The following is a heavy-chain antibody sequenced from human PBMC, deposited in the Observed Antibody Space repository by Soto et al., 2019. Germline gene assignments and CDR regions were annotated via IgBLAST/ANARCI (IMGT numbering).Heavy chain of an antibody. CDR3: ARRVRGAQFGVSGSMDV. CDR2: IYYSGST. V-gene: IGHV4-39*01. CDR1: GGSISSSSYY. D-gene: IGHD3-10*01. J-gene: IGHJ6*03. Sequence: QLQLQESGPGLVKPSETLSLTCTVSGGSISSSSYYWGWIRQPPGKGLEWIGSIYYSGSTYYNPSLKSRVIISLDTSKYHFSLKLSSVTAADTAVYYCARRVRGAQFGVSGSMDVWGKGTTVTVSS.